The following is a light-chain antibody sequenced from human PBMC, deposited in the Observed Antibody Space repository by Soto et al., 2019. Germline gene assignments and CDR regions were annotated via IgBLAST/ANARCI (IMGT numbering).Light chain of an antibody. CDR2: GAS. J-gene: IGKJ1*01. Sequence: EIVMTQSPATLSVSPGERATLSCRASQSVSSKLVWYQQKPGQAPRLLIFGASTRATGVPDRFSGSGSGTDFTLTISRLEPEDFAVYYCQQYGSSSWTFGQGTKVDI. CDR1: QSVSSK. V-gene: IGKV3-20*01. CDR3: QQYGSSSWT.